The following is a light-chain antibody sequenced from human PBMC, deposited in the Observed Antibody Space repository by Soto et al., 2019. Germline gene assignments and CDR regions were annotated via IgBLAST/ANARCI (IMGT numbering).Light chain of an antibody. Sequence: EIVLTQSPGTLSLSPGERATLSCRASQSVTSSYLAWYQQKPGQAPRLLIYGASSRATGIPDSFSGSGSGTDFTLTISRLEPEDFAVYYCQQLTDWPPQWTFGQGTKVDI. J-gene: IGKJ1*01. CDR3: QQLTDWPPQWT. V-gene: IGKV3D-20*02. CDR1: QSVTSSY. CDR2: GAS.